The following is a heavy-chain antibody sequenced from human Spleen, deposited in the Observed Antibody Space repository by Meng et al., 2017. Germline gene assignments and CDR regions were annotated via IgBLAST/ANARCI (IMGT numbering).Heavy chain of an antibody. Sequence: QNTLKECGANLVKATQTHTVTCTFSGFSLSTRGVGVGRIRQPPGKALEWLALIYWDDDKRYRPSLKSRLTITKDTSKNQVVLTMTNMDPVDTATYYCAHPAGGSSGYYFSYFDYWGQGTLVTVSS. D-gene: IGHD3-22*01. CDR2: IYWDDDK. J-gene: IGHJ4*02. CDR1: GFSLSTRGVG. CDR3: AHPAGGSSGYYFSYFDY. V-gene: IGHV2-5*02.